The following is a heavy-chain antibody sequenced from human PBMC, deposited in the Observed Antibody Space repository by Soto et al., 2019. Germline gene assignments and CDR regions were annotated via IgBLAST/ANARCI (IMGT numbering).Heavy chain of an antibody. CDR3: ARDGRYYDSSGYFNDAFDI. CDR2: ISAYNGNT. CDR1: GYTFTSYG. V-gene: IGHV1-18*01. D-gene: IGHD3-22*01. Sequence: ASVKVSCKASGYTFTSYGISWVRQAPGQGLEWMGWISAYNGNTNYAQKLQGRVTMTTDTSTSTAYMELRSLRSDDTAVYYCARDGRYYDSSGYFNDAFDIWGQGTMVTV. J-gene: IGHJ3*02.